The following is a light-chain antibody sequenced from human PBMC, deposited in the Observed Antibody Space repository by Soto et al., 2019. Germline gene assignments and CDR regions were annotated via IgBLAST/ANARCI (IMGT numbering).Light chain of an antibody. CDR3: QSYDDSLSGSGV. Sequence: QSVLTQPPSVSGAPRQTVTISCTGSRSNIGAGYDIHWYQFLPGTAPKLLLYSFNKRPSGIPDRFSGSKSGTSASLAITGLQPEDEADYYCQSYDDSLSGSGVFGTGTKVTVL. V-gene: IGLV1-40*01. J-gene: IGLJ1*01. CDR2: SFN. CDR1: RSNIGAGYD.